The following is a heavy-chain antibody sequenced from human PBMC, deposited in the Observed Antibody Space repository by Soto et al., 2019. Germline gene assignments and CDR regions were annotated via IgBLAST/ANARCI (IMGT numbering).Heavy chain of an antibody. CDR2: IIPIFGTA. CDR1: GGTFSSYA. D-gene: IGHD2-2*01. V-gene: IGHV1-69*13. CDR3: ARDYCSSTSCSGYYYYGMDV. J-gene: IGHJ6*02. Sequence: ASVKVSCKASGGTFSSYAISWVRQAPGQGLEWMGGIIPIFGTANYAQKFQGRVTITADESTSTAYMELSSLRSEDTAVYYCARDYCSSTSCSGYYYYGMDVWGQGTTVTVSS.